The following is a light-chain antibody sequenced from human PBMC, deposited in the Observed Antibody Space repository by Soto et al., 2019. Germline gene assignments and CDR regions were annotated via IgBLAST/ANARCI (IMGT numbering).Light chain of an antibody. CDR2: AVS. V-gene: IGKV1-9*01. CDR3: QQLHDDPIT. J-gene: IGKJ5*01. Sequence: DIQLTQSPSFLSTSVGQRVTLTCRASQAVRTYLAWYQQRPGKAPKVLIFAVSTLQSGVPSRFSGSGSGTEFTLTINNVQHDDSATYYYQQLHDDPITFGRGTRLEIK. CDR1: QAVRTY.